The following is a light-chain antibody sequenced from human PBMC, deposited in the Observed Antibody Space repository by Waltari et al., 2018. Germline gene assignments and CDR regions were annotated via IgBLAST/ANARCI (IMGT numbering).Light chain of an antibody. CDR2: GAS. CDR3: QQYGSSVMYT. V-gene: IGKV3-20*01. J-gene: IGKJ2*01. Sequence: VLTQSPVILPLSPGESATLSCRASQILSKNYLAWYRQKPGRAPTLLIYGASSRATGIPDRFSGSGSGTDFSLTINRLEPEDFAVYYCQQYGSSVMYTFGQGTKLEIK. CDR1: QILSKNY.